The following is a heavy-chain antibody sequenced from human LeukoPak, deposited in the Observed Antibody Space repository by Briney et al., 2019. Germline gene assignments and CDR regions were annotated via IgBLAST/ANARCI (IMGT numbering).Heavy chain of an antibody. V-gene: IGHV4-59*12. D-gene: IGHD3-22*01. CDR2: IYYSGST. CDR1: GGSISSYY. Sequence: SETLSLTCTVSGGSISSYYWSWIRQPPGKGLEWIGYIYYSGSTNYNPSLKSRVTISVDASKNQFSLKLSSVTAADTAVYYCARDPRTYYYDSSGHWGQGTLVTVSS. J-gene: IGHJ4*02. CDR3: ARDPRTYYYDSSGH.